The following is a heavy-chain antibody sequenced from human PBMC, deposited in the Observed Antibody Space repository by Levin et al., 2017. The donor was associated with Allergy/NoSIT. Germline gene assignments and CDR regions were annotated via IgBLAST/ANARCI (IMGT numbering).Heavy chain of an antibody. J-gene: IGHJ3*02. V-gene: IGHV3-23*01. CDR3: AKDRKSSSWYHRPGGAFDI. CDR1: GFTFSSYA. Sequence: GGSLRLSCAASGFTFSSYAMSWVRQAPGKGLEWVSAISGSGGSTYYADSVKGRFTISRDNSKNTLYLQMNSLRAEDTAVYYCAKDRKSSSWYHRPGGAFDIWGQGTMVTVSS. CDR2: ISGSGGST. D-gene: IGHD6-13*01.